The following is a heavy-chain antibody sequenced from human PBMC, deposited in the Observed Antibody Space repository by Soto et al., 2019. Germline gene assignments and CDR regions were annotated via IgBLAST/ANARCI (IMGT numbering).Heavy chain of an antibody. Sequence: GESLKISCKVSGYSFTTYWIAWVRQMPGKGLECMGIIYPGDSDTRYSPSFQGQVTISTDKSSRTAYLQWSSLKASDTAIYYCARHPDTYDSFWSCYYPGSYFDYWGQGTLVTVSS. CDR1: GYSFTTYW. CDR2: IYPGDSDT. D-gene: IGHD3-3*01. J-gene: IGHJ4*02. CDR3: ARHPDTYDSFWSCYYPGSYFDY. V-gene: IGHV5-51*01.